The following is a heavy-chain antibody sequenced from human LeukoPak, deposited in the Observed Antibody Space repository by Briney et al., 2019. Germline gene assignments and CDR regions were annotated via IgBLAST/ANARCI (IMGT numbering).Heavy chain of an antibody. J-gene: IGHJ5*02. CDR2: INPSGGSA. D-gene: IGHD3-16*01. V-gene: IGHV1-46*01. CDR1: GYTFTSYY. CDR3: ARRRRGNWFDP. Sequence: GGSVKVSCKASGYTFTSYYMHWVRQAPGQGLEWMGIINPSGGSASYAQKFQGRVTMTRDMSTSTVYMELSSLRSEDTAVYYCARRRRGNWFDPWGQGTLVTVSS.